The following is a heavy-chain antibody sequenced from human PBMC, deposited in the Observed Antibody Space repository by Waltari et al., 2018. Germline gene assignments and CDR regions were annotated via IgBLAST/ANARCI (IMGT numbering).Heavy chain of an antibody. CDR3: AREAGGDDAFDI. Sequence: QVQLQESGPGLVKPSETLSLTCTVSCGSISIYYWSWIRQPPGKGLGWIGYIYYSGGTDYEPALKCRVTISVDTSKNQFSLKLSSVTAADTAVYYCAREAGGDDAFDIWGQGTMVTVSS. D-gene: IGHD3-16*01. J-gene: IGHJ3*02. CDR1: CGSISIYY. V-gene: IGHV4-59*01. CDR2: IYYSGGT.